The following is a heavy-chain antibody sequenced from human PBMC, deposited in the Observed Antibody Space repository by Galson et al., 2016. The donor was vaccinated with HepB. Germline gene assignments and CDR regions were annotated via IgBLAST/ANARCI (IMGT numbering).Heavy chain of an antibody. D-gene: IGHD1-26*01. V-gene: IGHV1-18*01. CDR1: GYTFTNYG. CDR3: ARDRSSRWELPRGFDY. J-gene: IGHJ4*02. CDR2: ISPYNGNT. Sequence: SVKVSCKASGYTFTNYGITWVRQAPGQGLEWMGWISPYNGNTNYAQKLQGRVPMTTDTSTNTAYMELRRLRSDDTAVYYCARDRSSRWELPRGFDYWGQGTLVTVSS.